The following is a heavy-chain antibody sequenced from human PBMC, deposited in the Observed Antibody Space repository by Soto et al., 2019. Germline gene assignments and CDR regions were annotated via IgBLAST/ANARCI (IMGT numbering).Heavy chain of an antibody. J-gene: IGHJ4*02. D-gene: IGHD3-16*01. CDR2: ISPGGSDM. Sequence: EVQVVESGGGLVQPGGSLRLSCATSGITLITSWMSWVRQAPGKGLEWVAHISPGGSDMYYVDSVRGRFTISRDNVKNSLFLQMNSLRGEDTAMYYCVTWGTQPPDSHWGQGTLVTVSS. V-gene: IGHV3-7*01. CDR3: VTWGTQPPDSH. CDR1: GITLITSW.